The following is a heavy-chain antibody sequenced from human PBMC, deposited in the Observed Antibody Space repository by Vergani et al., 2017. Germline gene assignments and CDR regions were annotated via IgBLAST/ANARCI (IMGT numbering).Heavy chain of an antibody. Sequence: EVQLLESGGGLVQPGGSLRLSCAASGFTFSSYAMSWVRQAPGKGLEWVSAISGSGGSTYYADSVKGRLTISRDNSKNTLYLQMNSLRAEDTAVYYCAKSGTGYYSGDYWGQGTLVTVSS. V-gene: IGHV3-23*01. CDR3: AKSGTGYYSGDY. CDR1: GFTFSSYA. J-gene: IGHJ4*02. D-gene: IGHD3/OR15-3a*01. CDR2: ISGSGGST.